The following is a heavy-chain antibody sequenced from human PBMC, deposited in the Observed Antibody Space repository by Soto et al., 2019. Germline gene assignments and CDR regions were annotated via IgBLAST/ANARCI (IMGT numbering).Heavy chain of an antibody. D-gene: IGHD3-9*01. Sequence: SQTLSLTCVISGASVSSNSAAWNWIRPSPSRGLEWLGRTYYRSNWYNDYALSVKSRITINPDTSKNQFSLQLNSVTPEDTAVYYSARCTDTGLDYWGKGTQVSVSS. CDR2: TYYRSNWYN. V-gene: IGHV6-1*01. J-gene: IGHJ4*02. CDR3: ARCTDTGLDY. CDR1: GASVSSNSAA.